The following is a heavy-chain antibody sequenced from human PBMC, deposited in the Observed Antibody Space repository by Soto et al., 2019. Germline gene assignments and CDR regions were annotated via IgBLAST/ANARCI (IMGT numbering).Heavy chain of an antibody. CDR2: INHSGST. V-gene: IGHV4-34*01. Sequence: ASEPLSLTCAVYGGSFSGYYWSWIRQPPGKGLEWIGYINHSGSTNYNPSLKSRVTISVDTSKNQFSLKLSSVTAADTAVYYCARRWGGAFDYWGQGTLVTVSS. J-gene: IGHJ4*02. CDR3: ARRWGGAFDY. D-gene: IGHD2-21*01. CDR1: GGSFSGYY.